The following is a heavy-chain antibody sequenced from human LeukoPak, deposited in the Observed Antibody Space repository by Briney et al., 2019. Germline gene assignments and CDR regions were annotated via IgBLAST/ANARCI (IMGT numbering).Heavy chain of an antibody. CDR2: IGGRGVST. J-gene: IGHJ4*02. CDR3: AKAASGNWNDVSDY. V-gene: IGHV3-23*01. CDR1: GFTFSPYA. Sequence: GGSLRLSCAASGFTFSPYAMSWVRQAPGKGMEWVSAIGGRGVSTSYADSVRGRFTISRDNSKNTLYLQMNSLRAEDTAVYYCAKAASGNWNDVSDYWGQGTLVTVSS. D-gene: IGHD1-1*01.